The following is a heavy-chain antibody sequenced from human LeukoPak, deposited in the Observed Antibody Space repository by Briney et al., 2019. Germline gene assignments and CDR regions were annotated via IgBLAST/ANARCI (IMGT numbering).Heavy chain of an antibody. CDR1: DGSINIYY. CDR2: IYNSGST. J-gene: IGHJ4*02. Sequence: SETLSLTCTVSDGSINIYYWSWIRQAPGKGLEWIGYIYNSGSTNYSPSLRRRVTISMDTSKIQFSLRLTSVTAADTAMYYCARGYNYGAHYWFDYWGQGTLVTVSS. CDR3: ARGYNYGAHYWFDY. V-gene: IGHV4-59*01. D-gene: IGHD5-18*01.